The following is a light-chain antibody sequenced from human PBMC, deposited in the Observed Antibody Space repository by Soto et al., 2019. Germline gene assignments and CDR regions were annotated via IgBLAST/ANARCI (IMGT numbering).Light chain of an antibody. CDR2: EVT. CDR3: CSFGSSGKI. Sequence: QSVLTQPASVSGSPGQSITISCNGTSGDIGSYDLLSWYQQHPGKAPKLMIYEVTKRPSGVSNRFSGSKSANTASLTISGLQVEDEADYYCCSFGSSGKIFGGGTKLTVL. V-gene: IGLV2-23*02. J-gene: IGLJ2*01. CDR1: SGDIGSYDL.